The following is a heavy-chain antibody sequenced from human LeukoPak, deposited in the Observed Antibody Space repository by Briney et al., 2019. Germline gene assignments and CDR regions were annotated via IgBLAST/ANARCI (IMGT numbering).Heavy chain of an antibody. Sequence: ASVKVSCKASGYTFTSHGISWVRQAPGQGLEWMGWISVYNGNTNYGQNFQGRLTMTTDISTSTAYMELGSLGSDDTAVYYCSRGKYSSSSETDYWGQGTLVTVSS. CDR3: SRGKYSSSSETDY. V-gene: IGHV1-18*01. CDR1: GYTFTSHG. J-gene: IGHJ4*02. D-gene: IGHD6-6*01. CDR2: ISVYNGNT.